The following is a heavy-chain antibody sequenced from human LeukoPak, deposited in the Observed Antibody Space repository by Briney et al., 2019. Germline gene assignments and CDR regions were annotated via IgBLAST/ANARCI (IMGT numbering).Heavy chain of an antibody. V-gene: IGHV4-59*01. CDR2: IYYSGNT. D-gene: IGHD2-15*01. CDR3: ARDRLRFVY. J-gene: IGHJ4*02. CDR1: GGSISYYY. Sequence: PSETLSLTCTVSGGSISYYYWSWIRQPPGKGLEWIGYIYYSGNTNYNPSLKSRVTISVDTSKNQCSLKLSSVTAADTAVYYCARDRLRFVYWGQGTLVSVFS.